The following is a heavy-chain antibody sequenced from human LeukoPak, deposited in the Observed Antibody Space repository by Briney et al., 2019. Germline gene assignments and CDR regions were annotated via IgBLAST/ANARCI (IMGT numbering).Heavy chain of an antibody. J-gene: IGHJ3*02. CDR3: ARGNDYGDYEGDAFDI. CDR2: ITNDGSST. Sequence: GGSLRLSCAASGLTFSSHWMHWVRQAPGKGLVWVSRITNDGSSTTYADSVKGRFTISRDNAKNMLYLQVNSLRAEDTAVYYCARGNDYGDYEGDAFDIWGQGTMVTVSS. V-gene: IGHV3-74*01. CDR1: GLTFSSHW. D-gene: IGHD4-17*01.